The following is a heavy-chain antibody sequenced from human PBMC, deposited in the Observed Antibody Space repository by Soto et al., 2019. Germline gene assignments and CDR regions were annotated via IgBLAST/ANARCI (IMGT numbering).Heavy chain of an antibody. CDR1: GGTFSSYA. CDR2: IIPIFGTA. CDR3: ARGAPWGSSSLVEDYYYYYGMDV. D-gene: IGHD6-6*01. Sequence: SVKVSCKASGGTFSSYAISWGREAPVQGLEWMGGIIPIFGTANYAQKFQGRVTITADESTSTAYMELSSLRSEDTAVYYCARGAPWGSSSLVEDYYYYYGMDVWGQGTTVTVSS. J-gene: IGHJ6*02. V-gene: IGHV1-69*01.